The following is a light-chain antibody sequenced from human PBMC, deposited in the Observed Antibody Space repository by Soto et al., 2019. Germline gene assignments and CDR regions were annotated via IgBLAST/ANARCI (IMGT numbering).Light chain of an antibody. CDR3: QQYGSSPRT. CDR2: GAS. V-gene: IGKV3-20*01. CDR1: QSVRSDY. Sequence: EIVLTQSPGTLSLSPGERATLSCRAIQSVRSDYLAWYQQKPGQAPRLHIYGASTRATGIPDRFTGSGFGTDFTLAISILEPEDFAVYYCQQYGSSPRTFGQGTKVEIK. J-gene: IGKJ1*01.